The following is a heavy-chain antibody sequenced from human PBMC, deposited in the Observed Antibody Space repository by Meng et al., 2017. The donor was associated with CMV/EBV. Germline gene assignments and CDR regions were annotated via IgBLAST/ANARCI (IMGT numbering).Heavy chain of an antibody. D-gene: IGHD6-6*01. CDR2: IYYSGST. V-gene: IGHV4-59*01. J-gene: IGHJ6*02. Sequence: SETLSLTCTVSGGSISSYYWSWIRQPPGKGLEWIGYIYYSGSTNYNPSLKGRVTISVDTSKNQFSLKLSSVTAADTAVYYCARDGAARPSYYYYGMDVWGQGTTVTVSS. CDR1: GGSISSYY. CDR3: ARDGAARPSYYYYGMDV.